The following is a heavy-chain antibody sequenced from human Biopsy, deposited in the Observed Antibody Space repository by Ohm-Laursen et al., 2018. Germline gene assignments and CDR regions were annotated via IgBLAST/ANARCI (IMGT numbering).Heavy chain of an antibody. CDR2: INHRGSA. CDR1: GKTFSDYY. J-gene: IGHJ6*02. V-gene: IGHV4-34*01. D-gene: IGHD3-16*01. Sequence: PGTLSLTCEVYGKTFSDYYWSWIRQPPGKGLEWIGEINHRGSASYNPSLKSRITVLVDTSKNQFSLKLRSVSAADTAVYFCARALDYYDPYYYYAMDVWGQGTTVTVSS. CDR3: ARALDYYDPYYYYAMDV.